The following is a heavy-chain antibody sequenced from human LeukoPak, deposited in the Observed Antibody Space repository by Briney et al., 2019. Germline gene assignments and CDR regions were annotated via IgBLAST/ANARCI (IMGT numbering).Heavy chain of an antibody. CDR2: INPSGGST. D-gene: IGHD3-22*01. J-gene: IGHJ4*02. CDR3: ARGRTYYYDSSGYYLVY. V-gene: IGHV1-46*01. Sequence: AAVKVSCKSSGYIFSNYGITWVRQAPAQGLEWMGIINPSGGSTSYAQKFQGRVTMTRDTSTSTVYMELSSLRSEDTAVYYCARGRTYYYDSSGYYLVYWGQGTLVTVSS. CDR1: GYIFSNYG.